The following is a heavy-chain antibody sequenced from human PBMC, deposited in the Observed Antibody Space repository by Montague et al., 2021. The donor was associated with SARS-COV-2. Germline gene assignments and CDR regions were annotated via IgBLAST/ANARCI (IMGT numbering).Heavy chain of an antibody. J-gene: IGHJ5*02. CDR1: GGSISSDY. Sequence: SETLSLTCSVSGGSISSDYWSWIRQSPGKGLEWIGYIYYRGTTNYNPSLKSRVTFSVDTSKNQFSLKLISVTAADTAVYFCAREDRWNWFDPWGQGVLATVFS. CDR2: IYYRGTT. CDR3: AREDRWNWFDP. V-gene: IGHV4-59*01. D-gene: IGHD5-24*01.